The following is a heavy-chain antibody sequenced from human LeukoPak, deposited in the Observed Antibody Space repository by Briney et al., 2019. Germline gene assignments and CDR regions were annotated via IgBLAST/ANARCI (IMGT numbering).Heavy chain of an antibody. D-gene: IGHD2/OR15-2a*01. V-gene: IGHV4-59*01. CDR3: ARHGPFDYMDV. CDR1: GGSISSYY. J-gene: IGHJ6*03. Sequence: PSETLSLTCTVSGGSISSYYWSWIRQPPGKGLEWIGYIYYSGSTNYNPSLKSRVTISVDTSKNQFSLKLSSVTAADTAVYYCARHGPFDYMDVWGKGTTVTISS. CDR2: IYYSGST.